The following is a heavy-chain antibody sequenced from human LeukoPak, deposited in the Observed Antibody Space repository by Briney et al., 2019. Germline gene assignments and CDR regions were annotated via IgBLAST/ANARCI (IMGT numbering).Heavy chain of an antibody. CDR3: ARWPRFGEVNFDY. Sequence: SQTLSLTCTVSGGSISSGGYYWSWIRQHPGKGLEWIGYIYYSGSTYYNPSLKSRVTISVDTSKNQFSLKLSSVTAADTAVYYCARWPRFGEVNFDYWGQGTLVTVSS. CDR1: GGSISSGGYY. J-gene: IGHJ4*02. D-gene: IGHD3-10*01. V-gene: IGHV4-31*03. CDR2: IYYSGST.